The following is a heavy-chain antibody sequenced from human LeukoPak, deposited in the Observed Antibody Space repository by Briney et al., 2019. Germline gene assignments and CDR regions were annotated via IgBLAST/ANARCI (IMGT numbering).Heavy chain of an antibody. Sequence: SETLSLTCTVSGGSISSYYWSWIRQPAGKGLEWIGRIDTSGNTNYKPSLKSRVTMSVDTSKNQFSLNLNSVTAADTAVYYCAREVLRSGWYGGAFYYWGQGTLVTASS. CDR3: AREVLRSGWYGGAFYY. CDR2: IDTSGNT. CDR1: GGSISSYY. D-gene: IGHD6-19*01. J-gene: IGHJ4*02. V-gene: IGHV4-4*07.